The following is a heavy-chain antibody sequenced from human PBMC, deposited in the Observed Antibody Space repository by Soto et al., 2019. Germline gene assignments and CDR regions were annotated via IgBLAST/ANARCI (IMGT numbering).Heavy chain of an antibody. CDR1: GGTFSSYA. CDR3: ASPTMDYYYYYGMDV. J-gene: IGHJ6*02. V-gene: IGHV1-69*14. D-gene: IGHD3-10*01. Sequence: QVQLVQSGAEVKKPGSSVKVSCKASGGTFSSYAISWVRQAPGQGLEWMGGIIPIFGIANYAQKFQGRVTXXADKSTSTAYMELSSLRSDDTAVYYCASPTMDYYYYYGMDVWGQGTTVTVSS. CDR2: IIPIFGIA.